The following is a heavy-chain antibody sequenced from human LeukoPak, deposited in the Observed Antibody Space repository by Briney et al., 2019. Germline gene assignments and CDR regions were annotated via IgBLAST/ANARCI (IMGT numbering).Heavy chain of an antibody. CDR3: ARGGYGDYGPLDY. CDR1: GFTFSGYS. J-gene: IGHJ4*02. Sequence: GGSLRLSCVASGFTFSGYSMNWVRQAPGKGLEWVSSITSTSSYTYQADSVKGRFTISRDNSKNTLYLQMNSLRAEDTAVYYCARGGYGDYGPLDYWGQGTLVTVSS. D-gene: IGHD4-17*01. V-gene: IGHV3-21*01. CDR2: ITSTSSYT.